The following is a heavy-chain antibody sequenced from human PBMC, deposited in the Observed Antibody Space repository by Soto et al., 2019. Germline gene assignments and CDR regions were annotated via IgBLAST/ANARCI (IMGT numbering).Heavy chain of an antibody. Sequence: EVQLVESGGGLIQPGGSLRLSCAASGFAFSSYSMNWVRQAPGKGLEWVSYISSSSRTTYYADSVRGRFIVSRDNAKNSLYLQMNSLRDEDTAVYYCARDFDSLNDYWGQGTLVAVSS. CDR3: ARDFDSLNDY. CDR2: ISSSSRTT. CDR1: GFAFSSYS. V-gene: IGHV3-48*02. D-gene: IGHD3-22*01. J-gene: IGHJ4*02.